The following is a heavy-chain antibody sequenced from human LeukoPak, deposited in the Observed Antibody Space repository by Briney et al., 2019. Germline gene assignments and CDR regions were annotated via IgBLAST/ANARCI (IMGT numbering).Heavy chain of an antibody. Sequence: ASVKVSCKASGYTFTSYGISWVRQAPGQGLEWMGWISAYNGNTNYAQKLQGRVTMTTDTSTSTAYMELRSLRSDDTAVYYYAREGDYVWGSYRLPLDYWGQGTLVTVSS. CDR2: ISAYNGNT. J-gene: IGHJ4*02. V-gene: IGHV1-18*01. CDR3: AREGDYVWGSYRLPLDY. D-gene: IGHD3-16*02. CDR1: GYTFTSYG.